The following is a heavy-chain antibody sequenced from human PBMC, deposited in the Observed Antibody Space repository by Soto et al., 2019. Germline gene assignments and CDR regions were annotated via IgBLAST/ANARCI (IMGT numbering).Heavy chain of an antibody. V-gene: IGHV1-69*06. Sequence: QVQLVQSGAEVKKPGSSVKVSCKASGGTFSSLAISWVRQAPGQGLEWMGGLVPVFGTANYAQKFQDRVTITADTSTSTSYMELSSLRSEDTGVYYCARSPGVFDYWGKGTLVNVSS. CDR3: ARSPGVFDY. D-gene: IGHD3-10*01. CDR2: LVPVFGTA. J-gene: IGHJ4*02. CDR1: GGTFSSLA.